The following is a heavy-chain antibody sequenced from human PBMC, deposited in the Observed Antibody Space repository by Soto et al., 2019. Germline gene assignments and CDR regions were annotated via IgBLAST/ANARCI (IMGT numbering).Heavy chain of an antibody. CDR1: GYSISSSYW. CDR3: ARSGGELLTIDP. J-gene: IGHJ5*02. V-gene: IGHV4-28*01. Sequence: KPSETLSLTCDVSGYSISSSYWWGWIRQPPGKGLEWIGYIYYTGTTYYNPSLKSRVTMSVDTSTNQFSLTLTSVTAVDTAVYYCARSGGELLTIDPWGQGTLVTVSS. D-gene: IGHD1-26*01. CDR2: IYYTGTT.